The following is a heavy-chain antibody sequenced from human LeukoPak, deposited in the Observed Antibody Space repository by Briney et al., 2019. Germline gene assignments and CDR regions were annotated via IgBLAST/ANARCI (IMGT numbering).Heavy chain of an antibody. CDR1: GFTFSSYA. V-gene: IGHV3-30*04. J-gene: IGHJ4*02. CDR2: ISYDGSNK. D-gene: IGHD6-13*01. CDR3: ARTLSSSWYPFDY. Sequence: QPGGSLRLSCAASGFTFSSYAMHWVRQAPGKGLEWVAVISYDGSNKYYADSVKGRFTISRDNSKNTLYLQMNSLRAEDTAVYYCARTLSSSWYPFDYWGQGTLVTVSS.